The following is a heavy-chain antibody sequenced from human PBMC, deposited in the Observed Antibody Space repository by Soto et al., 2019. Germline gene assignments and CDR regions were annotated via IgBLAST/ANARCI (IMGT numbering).Heavy chain of an antibody. V-gene: IGHV1-2*04. CDR2: INPNSGGT. J-gene: IGHJ6*02. D-gene: IGHD6-13*01. CDR1: GYTFTDYY. Sequence: ASVKVSCKASGYTFTDYYMHWVRQAPGQGLEWMGWINPNSGGTDYAQKFQAWVTMTRDTSISTAYMELSRLRSDDTAVYYCARDSGYTSTWYAGVYYYGMDVWGQGTTVTVSS. CDR3: ARDSGYTSTWYAGVYYYGMDV.